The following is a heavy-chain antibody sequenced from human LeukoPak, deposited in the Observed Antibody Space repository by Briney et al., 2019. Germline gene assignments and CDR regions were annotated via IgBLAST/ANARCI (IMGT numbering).Heavy chain of an antibody. J-gene: IGHJ4*02. D-gene: IGHD6-13*01. CDR1: GFTFSSYA. CDR2: ITYDGSNK. CDR3: ARELPSTRIAAALGY. Sequence: GGSLSLSCAASGFTFSSYAMHWVRQAAGKGLEWVAVITYDGSNKYYADSVKGRFTISRDNSKNTLYLQMNSLRAEDTAVYYCARELPSTRIAAALGYCGQGTLVTVSS. V-gene: IGHV3-30-3*01.